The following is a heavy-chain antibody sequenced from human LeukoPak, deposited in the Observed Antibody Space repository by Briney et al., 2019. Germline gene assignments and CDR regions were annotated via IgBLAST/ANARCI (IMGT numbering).Heavy chain of an antibody. D-gene: IGHD3-9*01. CDR2: ISSNGGST. V-gene: IGHV3-64*01. J-gene: IGHJ4*02. Sequence: GGSLRLSCAASGFTFSSYAMHWVRQAPGKGLEYVSAISSNGGSTYYANSVKGRFTISRDNPKNTLYLQMGSLRAEDMAVYYCARDIAYDILTGALDYWGQGTLVTVSS. CDR1: GFTFSSYA. CDR3: ARDIAYDILTGALDY.